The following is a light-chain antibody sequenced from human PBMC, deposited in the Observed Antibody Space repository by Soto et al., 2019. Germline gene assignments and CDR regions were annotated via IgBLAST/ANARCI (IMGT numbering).Light chain of an antibody. V-gene: IGKV1-5*03. J-gene: IGKJ4*01. Sequence: DIQMTQSPSTLSASLGDRVTITCRASQSISSWLAWYQQKPGKAPKLLIYKASSLESGVTSRFSGSGSGTEFTLTITSLQHDDFATYYCQQYDSYSLTFGGGTRVEIK. CDR2: KAS. CDR1: QSISSW. CDR3: QQYDSYSLT.